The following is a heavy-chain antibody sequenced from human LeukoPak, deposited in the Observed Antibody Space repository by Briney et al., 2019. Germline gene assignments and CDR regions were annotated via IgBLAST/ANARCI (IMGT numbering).Heavy chain of an antibody. CDR1: GGSISSSSYY. J-gene: IGHJ6*03. D-gene: IGHD2-15*01. V-gene: IGHV4-39*07. CDR3: ARFPGSAEYRHYYYMDV. CDR2: IYYSGST. Sequence: NPSETLSLTCTVSGGSISSSSYYWGWIRQPPGKGLEWIGSIYYSGSTYYNPSLKRRVTISVDTSKNQFSLKLSSVTAADTAVYYCARFPGSAEYRHYYYMDVWGKGTTVTVSS.